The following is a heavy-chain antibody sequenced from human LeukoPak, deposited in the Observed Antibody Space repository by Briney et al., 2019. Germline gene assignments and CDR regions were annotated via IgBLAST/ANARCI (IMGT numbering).Heavy chain of an antibody. V-gene: IGHV3-33*01. D-gene: IGHD2-2*01. CDR3: ARDWLIVVPAAIGY. J-gene: IGHJ4*02. CDR2: IWYDGSNK. CDR1: GFTFSSYG. Sequence: GGSLRLSCAASGFTFSSYGMHWVRQAPGKGLEWVAVIWYDGSNKYYADSVKGRFTTSRDNSKNTLYLQMNSLRAEDTAVYYCARDWLIVVPAAIGYWGQGTLVTVSS.